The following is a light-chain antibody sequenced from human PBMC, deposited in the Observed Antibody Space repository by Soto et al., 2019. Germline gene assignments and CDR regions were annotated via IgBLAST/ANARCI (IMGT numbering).Light chain of an antibody. Sequence: DIQMTQSPSTLSASVGDRVTITCRASHFIGTFLAWYQQKPGEAPQLLIYTSSTLEIGVPSRFSGSGSGIEFTLTISSLQPDDVATYFCQQDNSDSSLTFGPGTKVDIK. J-gene: IGKJ3*01. CDR1: HFIGTF. CDR3: QQDNSDSSLT. CDR2: TSS. V-gene: IGKV1-5*03.